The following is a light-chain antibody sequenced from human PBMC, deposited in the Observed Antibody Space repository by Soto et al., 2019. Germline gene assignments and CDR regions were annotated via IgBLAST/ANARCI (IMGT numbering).Light chain of an antibody. CDR3: QQYGSSLRT. V-gene: IGKV3-20*01. CDR2: GAS. Sequence: EIVLTQSPGTLSLSPGERATLSCRASQSVSSSYLAWYQQKPGQAPRLLIYGASSRATGIPDRFSGSGSGTDFTLTISSLEPEDFAVYYCQQYGSSLRTFGQGTKVDI. J-gene: IGKJ1*01. CDR1: QSVSSSY.